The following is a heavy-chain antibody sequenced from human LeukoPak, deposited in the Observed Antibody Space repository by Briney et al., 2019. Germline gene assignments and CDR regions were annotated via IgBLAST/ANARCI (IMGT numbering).Heavy chain of an antibody. CDR3: ARRYAPTYSGSYYAFDY. CDR1: GYSFTSYW. V-gene: IGHV5-51*01. Sequence: GESLKISCKGSGYSFTSYWIGWVRQMPGKGLEWMGIIYPGDSDTRYSPSFQGQVTISADKSISTAYLQWSSLKASDTAMYYCARRYAPTYSGSYYAFDYWGQGTLVTVSS. D-gene: IGHD1-26*01. CDR2: IYPGDSDT. J-gene: IGHJ4*02.